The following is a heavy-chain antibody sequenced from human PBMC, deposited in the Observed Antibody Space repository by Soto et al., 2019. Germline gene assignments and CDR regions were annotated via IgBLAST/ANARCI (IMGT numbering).Heavy chain of an antibody. CDR1: GGSISSGDYY. V-gene: IGHV4-30-4*01. D-gene: IGHD2-15*01. J-gene: IGHJ4*02. CDR2: IYYSGST. CDR3: ARGYCSGGSCYSWDY. Sequence: SETLSLSCTVSGGSISSGDYYWSWIRQPPGKGLEWIGYIYYSGSTYYNPSLKSRVTISVDTSKNQFSLKLSSVTAADTAVYYCARGYCSGGSCYSWDYWGQGTLVTVSS.